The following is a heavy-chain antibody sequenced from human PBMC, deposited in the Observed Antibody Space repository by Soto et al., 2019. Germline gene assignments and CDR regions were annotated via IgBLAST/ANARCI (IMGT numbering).Heavy chain of an antibody. CDR3: ARITAPNDY. Sequence: EVLLVESGGGLVQPGGSLRLSCTASGFTFSSSWMHWVRQPPGKGLMWVSRINNDGSSTTYADSVKGRFTISRDNAKNTLYLQMTSLRVEDTAVYYCARITAPNDYWGQGTLVTVSS. V-gene: IGHV3-74*01. CDR2: INNDGSST. D-gene: IGHD6-13*01. J-gene: IGHJ4*02. CDR1: GFTFSSSW.